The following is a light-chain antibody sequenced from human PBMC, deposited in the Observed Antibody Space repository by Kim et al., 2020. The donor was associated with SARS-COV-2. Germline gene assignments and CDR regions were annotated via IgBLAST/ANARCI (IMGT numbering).Light chain of an antibody. Sequence: ALGQRVRITCQGDSLRNYYASWYQQQPGQAPVRVLFGKNNRPSGIPDRFSGSKSGNTASLTITGAQAEDEADYYCNSRDSSGNHLVFGGGTQLTVL. J-gene: IGLJ3*02. CDR2: GKN. V-gene: IGLV3-19*01. CDR1: SLRNYY. CDR3: NSRDSSGNHLV.